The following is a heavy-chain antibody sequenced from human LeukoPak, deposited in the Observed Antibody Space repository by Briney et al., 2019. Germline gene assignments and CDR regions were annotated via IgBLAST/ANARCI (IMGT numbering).Heavy chain of an antibody. CDR3: ARTTEGGYTYGYFYYYYMDV. CDR1: GGSISSYY. Sequence: PSETLSLTCTVSGGSISSYYWSWIRQPPGKGLEWIGYIHYSGGTNYNPSLKSRVTISVDTSKNQFSLKLSSVTAADTAVYYCARTTEGGYTYGYFYYYYMDVWGKGTTVTISS. CDR2: IHYSGGT. D-gene: IGHD5-18*01. V-gene: IGHV4-59*01. J-gene: IGHJ6*03.